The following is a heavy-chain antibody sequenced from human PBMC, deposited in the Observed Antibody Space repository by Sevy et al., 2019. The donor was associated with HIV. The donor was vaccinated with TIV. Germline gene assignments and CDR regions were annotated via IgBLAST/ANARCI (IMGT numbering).Heavy chain of an antibody. Sequence: SETLSLTCTVSGGSISSYYWSWIRQPPGKGLEWIGYIYYSGSTNYNPSLKSRVTISVDTSKNQFSLKLSSVTAADTAVYCCARVVAEYGDYEKYYFDYWGQGTLVTVSS. CDR1: GGSISSYY. CDR3: ARVVAEYGDYEKYYFDY. D-gene: IGHD4-17*01. J-gene: IGHJ4*02. CDR2: IYYSGST. V-gene: IGHV4-59*01.